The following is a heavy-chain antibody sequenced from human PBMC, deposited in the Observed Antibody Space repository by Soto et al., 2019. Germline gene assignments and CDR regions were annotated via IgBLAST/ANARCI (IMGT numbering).Heavy chain of an antibody. J-gene: IGHJ4*02. Sequence: SETLSLTCTVSGGSISSYYWSWIRQPPGKGLEWIGSIYYSGSTNYNPSLKSRVTISVDTSKNQFSLKLSSVTAADTAVYYCAIEMATIRWALDYWGQGTLVTVSS. CDR1: GGSISSYY. D-gene: IGHD5-12*01. CDR2: IYYSGST. CDR3: AIEMATIRWALDY. V-gene: IGHV4-59*01.